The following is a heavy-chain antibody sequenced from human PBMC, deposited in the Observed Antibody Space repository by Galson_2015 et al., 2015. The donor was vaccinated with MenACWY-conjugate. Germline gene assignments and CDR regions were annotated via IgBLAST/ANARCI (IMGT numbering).Heavy chain of an antibody. J-gene: IGHJ4*02. D-gene: IGHD2-2*01. CDR1: GFTFSSYG. CDR3: SRSPKVVVPADFFDS. CDR2: IWYDGSDK. Sequence: SLRLSCAASGFTFSSYGMHWVRQAPGKGLEWVAVIWYDGSDKYYADSVKGRVTITRDTSATTAYMELSSLRSEDTAVYYCSRSPKVVVPADFFDSWGQGTLVTVSS. V-gene: IGHV3-33*01.